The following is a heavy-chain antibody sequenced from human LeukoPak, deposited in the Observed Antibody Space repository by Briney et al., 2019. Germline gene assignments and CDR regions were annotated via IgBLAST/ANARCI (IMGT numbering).Heavy chain of an antibody. J-gene: IGHJ4*02. V-gene: IGHV3-23*01. CDR1: GFPFTSYA. D-gene: IGHD2-8*02. CDR2: ISVSGGST. Sequence: GGSLRLSCAASGFPFTSYAMTWVRQAPGGGLEWVAVISVSGGSTYYADSVKGRFTISRDNSKNTVYLQMNSLRAADTALYYCAKKPGGNYPFDYWGQGTLVTVLS. CDR3: AKKPGGNYPFDY.